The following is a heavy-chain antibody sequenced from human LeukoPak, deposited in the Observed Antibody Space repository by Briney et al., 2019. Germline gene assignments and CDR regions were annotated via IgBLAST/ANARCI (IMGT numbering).Heavy chain of an antibody. D-gene: IGHD3-10*01. CDR2: IYYSGST. V-gene: IGHV4-31*03. CDR1: GGSISSGGYY. J-gene: IGHJ6*02. Sequence: SETLSLTCTVSGGSISSGGYYWSWIRQHPGKGLEGIGDIYYSGSTYYNPSLKSRVTISVDTSKNQFSLKLSSVTAADTAVYYCARESTSGYYYYGMDVWGQGTTVTVSS. CDR3: ARESTSGYYYYGMDV.